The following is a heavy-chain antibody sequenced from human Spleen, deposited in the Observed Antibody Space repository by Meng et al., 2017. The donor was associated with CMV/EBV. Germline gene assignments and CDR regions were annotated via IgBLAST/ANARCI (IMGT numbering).Heavy chain of an antibody. V-gene: IGHV4-39*07. CDR2: IYYSGST. D-gene: IGHD3-3*01. CDR1: GGSISSSSYY. J-gene: IGHJ6*02. CDR3: ARGGTGFWSGLNV. Sequence: SGGSISSSSYYWGWIRQPPGKGLEWIGSIYYSGSTYYNPSLKSRVTISVDTSKNQFSLKLSSVTAADTAVYYCARGGTGFWSGLNVWGQGTTVTVSS.